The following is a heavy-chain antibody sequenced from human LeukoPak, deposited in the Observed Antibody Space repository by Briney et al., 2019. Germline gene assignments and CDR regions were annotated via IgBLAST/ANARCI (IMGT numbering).Heavy chain of an antibody. V-gene: IGHV3-74*01. CDR3: ARADSARHFDY. CDR2: INTDGSIT. D-gene: IGHD2-15*01. Sequence: GGSLRLSCAASGSTFSSYWMHWVRQAPGKGLVWVSRINTDGSITSYADSVKGRFTISRDNAKNALYLQMNSLRAEDTAVYYCARADSARHFDYWGQGTLVTVS. CDR1: GSTFSSYW. J-gene: IGHJ4*02.